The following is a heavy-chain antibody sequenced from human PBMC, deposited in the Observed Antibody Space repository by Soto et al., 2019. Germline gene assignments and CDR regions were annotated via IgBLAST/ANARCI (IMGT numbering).Heavy chain of an antibody. V-gene: IGHV3-30*18. D-gene: IGHD3-22*01. J-gene: IGHJ4*02. Sequence: PGGSLRLSCAASGFTFSSYGMHWVRQAPGKGLEWVAVISYDGSNKYYADSVKGQFTISRDNSKNTLYLQMNSLRAEDTAVYYCTKWYGGYYYHFDYWGQGTLVTVSS. CDR1: GFTFSSYG. CDR2: ISYDGSNK. CDR3: TKWYGGYYYHFDY.